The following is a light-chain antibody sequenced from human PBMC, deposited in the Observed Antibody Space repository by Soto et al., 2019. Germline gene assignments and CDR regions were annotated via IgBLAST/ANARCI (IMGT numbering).Light chain of an antibody. CDR2: DAS. CDR1: QNINNY. V-gene: IGKV1-33*01. Sequence: LPRAHAALSESVGDRVTGTCQASQNINNYLNWYQQKPGRAPKLLIYDASNLEAGVPSRFRGSGSGTDFTFTISRLQPEDIATYYCHQYENLPNFGQGTRLEIK. J-gene: IGKJ5*01. CDR3: HQYENLPN.